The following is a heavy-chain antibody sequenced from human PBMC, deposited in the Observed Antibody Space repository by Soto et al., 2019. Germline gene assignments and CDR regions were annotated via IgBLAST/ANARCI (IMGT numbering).Heavy chain of an antibody. D-gene: IGHD1-26*01. CDR1: GFTFSSYG. V-gene: IGHV3-30*18. J-gene: IGHJ4*01. Sequence: ESGGGVVQPGRSLRLSCAASGFTFSSYGMHWVRQAPGKGLEWEAVISYDGSNKYYADSVKGRFTISRDNSKNTLYLQMNSLRAEDTAVYYCAKESIGRWEQYGVGYFDYWGQGTLVTVSS. CDR2: ISYDGSNK. CDR3: AKESIGRWEQYGVGYFDY.